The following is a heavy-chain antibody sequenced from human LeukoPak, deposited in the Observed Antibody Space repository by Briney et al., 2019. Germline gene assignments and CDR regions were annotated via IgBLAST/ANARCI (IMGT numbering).Heavy chain of an antibody. Sequence: PSETLSLTCTVSGGSISSSSYYWGWIRQPPGKGLEWIGSIYYSGSTYYNPSLKSRVTISVDTSKNQFSLKLSSVTAADAAVYYCARALYYGSGSYYYYYYYMDVWGKGTTVTVSS. CDR3: ARALYYGSGSYYYYYYYMDV. D-gene: IGHD3-10*01. CDR1: GGSISSSSYY. J-gene: IGHJ6*03. CDR2: IYYSGST. V-gene: IGHV4-39*07.